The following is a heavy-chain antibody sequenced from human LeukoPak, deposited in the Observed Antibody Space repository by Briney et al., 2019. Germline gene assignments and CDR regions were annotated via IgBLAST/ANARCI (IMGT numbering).Heavy chain of an antibody. CDR3: ARGPLPSPYYYDSSGTIL. V-gene: IGHV1-69*01. CDR1: GGTFSSYA. CDR2: IIPIFGTA. Sequence: SVKVSCKASGGTFSSYAISWVRQAPGQGLEWMGGIIPIFGTANYAQKFQGRVMITADESTSTAYMELSSLRSEDTAVYYCARGPLPSPYYYDSSGTILWGQGTLATVSS. J-gene: IGHJ4*02. D-gene: IGHD3-22*01.